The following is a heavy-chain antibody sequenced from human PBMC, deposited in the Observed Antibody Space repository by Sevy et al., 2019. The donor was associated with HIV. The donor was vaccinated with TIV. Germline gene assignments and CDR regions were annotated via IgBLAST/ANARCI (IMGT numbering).Heavy chain of an antibody. V-gene: IGHV4-31*03. CDR2: IYYSRST. Sequence: SETLSLTCTVSGGSISSGGYYWTWIRQHPGKALEWIGYIYYSRSTYYNPSLKSRVTISVDTSKNQFSLKLSSVTAADTAVYYCARDTDGSGRYIYWGQGTPVTVSS. J-gene: IGHJ4*02. CDR3: ARDTDGSGRYIY. D-gene: IGHD3-10*01. CDR1: GGSISSGGYY.